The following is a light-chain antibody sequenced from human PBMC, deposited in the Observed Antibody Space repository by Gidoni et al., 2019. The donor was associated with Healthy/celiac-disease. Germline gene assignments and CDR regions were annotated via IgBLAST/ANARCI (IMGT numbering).Light chain of an antibody. CDR1: QSVLYSSNNKNY. CDR2: WAS. J-gene: IGKJ4*01. V-gene: IGKV4-1*01. CDR3: QQYYSTPLT. Sequence: EKTINTGKSSQSVLYSSNNKNYLAWYQQKPGQPPKLLIYWASTRESGVPDRFSGSGSGTDFTITISSLQAEDVAVYYCQQYYSTPLTFGGGTKVEIK.